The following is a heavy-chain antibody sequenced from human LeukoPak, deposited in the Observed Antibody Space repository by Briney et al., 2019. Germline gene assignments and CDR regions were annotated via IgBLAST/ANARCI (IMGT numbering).Heavy chain of an antibody. CDR3: ARVDIGPRGGF. CDR2: INPNSGGT. J-gene: IGHJ4*02. V-gene: IGHV1-2*06. CDR1: GYTFTGYY. D-gene: IGHD5-12*01. Sequence: ASVKVSCKASGYTFTGYYMHWVRQAPGQGLEWMGRINPNSGGTNYAQKFQGRVAMTRDTSISTAYMELSRLRSDDTAVYYCARVDIGPRGGFWDQGTLVTVSS.